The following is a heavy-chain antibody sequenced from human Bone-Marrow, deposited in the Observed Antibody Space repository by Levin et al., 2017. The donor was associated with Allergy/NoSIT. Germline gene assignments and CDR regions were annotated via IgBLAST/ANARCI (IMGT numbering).Heavy chain of an antibody. CDR1: GFTFSSYD. CDR2: IGTAGDT. Sequence: GGSLRLSCAASGFTFSSYDMHWVRQATGKGLEWVSAIGTAGDTYYPGSVKGRFTISRENAKNSLYLQMNSLRAGDTAVYYCARTRLLWFGESYWYFDLWGRGTLVTVSS. CDR3: ARTRLLWFGESYWYFDL. V-gene: IGHV3-13*04. D-gene: IGHD3-10*01. J-gene: IGHJ2*01.